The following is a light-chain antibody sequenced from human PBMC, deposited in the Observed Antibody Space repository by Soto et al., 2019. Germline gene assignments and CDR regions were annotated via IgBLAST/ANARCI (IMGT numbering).Light chain of an antibody. J-gene: IGKJ2*01. Sequence: DIPMTQSPSSLSASVGYRVTITCRASQGIGNDLGWYQQKPGEAPKRLIYAASSLQSGVPSTFSGSGSGNEFTLPISSLQPEDFATYYCLQPNSYPYTFGQGTKLEIK. CDR1: QGIGND. CDR2: AAS. CDR3: LQPNSYPYT. V-gene: IGKV1-17*01.